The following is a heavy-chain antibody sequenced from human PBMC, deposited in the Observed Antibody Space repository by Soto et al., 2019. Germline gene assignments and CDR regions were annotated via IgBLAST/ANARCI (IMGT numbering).Heavy chain of an antibody. V-gene: IGHV3-30*18. CDR2: ISYDGSNK. J-gene: IGHJ4*02. D-gene: IGHD6-13*01. CDR3: AKNHEYSSSWYDFDY. Sequence: GGSLRLSCAASGFTFSSYGMHWVRQAPGKGLEWVAVISYDGSNKYYADSVKGRFTISRDKSKNTLYLQMNSLRAEDTAVYYCAKNHEYSSSWYDFDYWGQGTLVTVSS. CDR1: GFTFSSYG.